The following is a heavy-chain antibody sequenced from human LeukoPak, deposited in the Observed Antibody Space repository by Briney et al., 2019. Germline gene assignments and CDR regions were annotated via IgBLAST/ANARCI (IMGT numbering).Heavy chain of an antibody. Sequence: GGSLRLSCAASGFTVSSNYMSWVRQAPGKGLEWVSVIYSGGSTYYADSVKGRFTISRDNSKNTLYLQMNSLRAEDTAVYYCAREAELYYGSGSYYNVNYYGMDVRGQGTTVTVS. CDR3: AREAELYYGSGSYYNVNYYGMDV. D-gene: IGHD3-10*01. CDR2: IYSGGST. CDR1: GFTVSSNY. V-gene: IGHV3-53*01. J-gene: IGHJ6*02.